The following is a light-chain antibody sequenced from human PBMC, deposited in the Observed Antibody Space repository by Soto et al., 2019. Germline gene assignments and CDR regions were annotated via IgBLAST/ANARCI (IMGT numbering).Light chain of an antibody. V-gene: IGKV1-9*01. CDR2: AAS. J-gene: IGKJ1*01. Sequence: DIQLTQSPSFLSASVGDRVTITCRARQGISSYLAWYQQKPGKVPKLLIYAASTLQRGVPSRFSGSGSGTEVTLTISSLQPEDFATYYCQQLNSYPWTFGQGTKVEIK. CDR3: QQLNSYPWT. CDR1: QGISSY.